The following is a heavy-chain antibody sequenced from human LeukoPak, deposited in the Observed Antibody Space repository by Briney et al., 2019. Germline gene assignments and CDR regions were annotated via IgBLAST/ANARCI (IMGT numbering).Heavy chain of an antibody. V-gene: IGHV4-61*01. Sequence: SETLSLTCTVSGGSVSSGSYYGSWIRQPPGKGLEWIGYIYYSGSTNYNPSLNSRVTISVDTSKHQFSLKLSSVPAADTAVYYCARDLLYCSSTSCRLVDGMDVWGKGTTVTVSS. J-gene: IGHJ6*04. CDR3: ARDLLYCSSTSCRLVDGMDV. D-gene: IGHD2-2*01. CDR1: GGSVSSGSYY. CDR2: IYYSGST.